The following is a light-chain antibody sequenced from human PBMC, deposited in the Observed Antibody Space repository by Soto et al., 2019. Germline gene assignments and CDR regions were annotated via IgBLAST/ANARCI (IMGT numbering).Light chain of an antibody. V-gene: IGKV3-20*01. CDR3: QQYGSSPPT. CDR2: GAS. Sequence: EIVLTQSPGTLSLSPGERVTLSCRASQSVSSSYLAWYQQKPGQAPRLLIHGASSRATGIPDRFSGSGSGTDFTLTISRLETEDFAVYYCQQYGSSPPTFGQGTKVDIK. J-gene: IGKJ1*01. CDR1: QSVSSSY.